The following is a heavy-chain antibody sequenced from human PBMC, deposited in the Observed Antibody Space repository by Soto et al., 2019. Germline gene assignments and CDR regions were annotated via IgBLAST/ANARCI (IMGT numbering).Heavy chain of an antibody. Sequence: PGGSLRLSCAASGFTFSSYWMSWVRQAPGKGLEWVANIKQDGSEKYYVDSVKGRFTISRDNAKNSLYLQMNSLRAEDTAVYYCARDRIVLVPAATPSYGMDVWGQGTTVTVSS. CDR2: IKQDGSEK. D-gene: IGHD2-2*01. CDR1: GFTFSSYW. CDR3: ARDRIVLVPAATPSYGMDV. V-gene: IGHV3-7*01. J-gene: IGHJ6*02.